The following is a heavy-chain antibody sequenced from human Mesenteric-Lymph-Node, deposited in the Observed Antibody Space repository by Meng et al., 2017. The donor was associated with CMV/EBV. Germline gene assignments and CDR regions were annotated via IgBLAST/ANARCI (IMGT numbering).Heavy chain of an antibody. CDR3: ARVGYCTNGVCSSEL. CDR1: GFTFSSYW. D-gene: IGHD2-8*01. CDR2: IKQDGSEK. J-gene: IGHJ4*02. V-gene: IGHV3-7*01. Sequence: GESLKISCAASGFTFSSYWMSWVRQAPGKGLEWVANIKQDGSEKYYVDSVKGRFTISRDNAKNSLYLQMNSLRAEDTAVYYCARVGYCTNGVCSSELWGQGTLVTVSS.